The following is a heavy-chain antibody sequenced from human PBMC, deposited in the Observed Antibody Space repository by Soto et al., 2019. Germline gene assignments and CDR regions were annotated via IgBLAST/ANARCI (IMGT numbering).Heavy chain of an antibody. V-gene: IGHV4-4*02. CDR1: GDSVTSNGW. Sequence: SETLSLTCAVSGDSVTSNGWWSFFRQPPGKGLEWIGEAYHNGLTDYNPSLKSRVTMSVDTSKNEFSLKLTSLTAADTAIYYCARDAAVPGESDRFDYWGQGTLVTVS. D-gene: IGHD6-19*01. CDR3: ARDAAVPGESDRFDY. CDR2: AYHNGLT. J-gene: IGHJ4*02.